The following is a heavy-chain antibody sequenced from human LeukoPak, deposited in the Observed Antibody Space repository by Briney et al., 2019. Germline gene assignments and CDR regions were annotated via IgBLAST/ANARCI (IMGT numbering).Heavy chain of an antibody. D-gene: IGHD4-11*01. Sequence: PGGSLRLSCAASGFTFSSYAMHWVRQSPVRGLEWVAMISIDGDYTSYADSLKGRFTISRDNSKNTLFLQMTSLTAEDTAVYYCARVSYSQIYYYMDAWGKGTTVTVSS. V-gene: IGHV3-30-3*01. CDR3: ARVSYSQIYYYMDA. CDR2: ISIDGDYT. CDR1: GFTFSSYA. J-gene: IGHJ6*03.